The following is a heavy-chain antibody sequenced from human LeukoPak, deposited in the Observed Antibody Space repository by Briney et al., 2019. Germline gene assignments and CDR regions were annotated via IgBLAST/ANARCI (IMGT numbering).Heavy chain of an antibody. D-gene: IGHD6-13*01. CDR2: ISSNGGST. Sequence: GGSLRLSCAASGFTFSSYAMHWVRQAPGKGLEYVSAISSNGGSTYYANSVKGRFTISRDNSKNTLYLQMGSLRAEDVAVYYCARGYSSSWHFDYWGQGTLVTVSS. V-gene: IGHV3-64*01. CDR3: ARGYSSSWHFDY. J-gene: IGHJ4*02. CDR1: GFTFSSYA.